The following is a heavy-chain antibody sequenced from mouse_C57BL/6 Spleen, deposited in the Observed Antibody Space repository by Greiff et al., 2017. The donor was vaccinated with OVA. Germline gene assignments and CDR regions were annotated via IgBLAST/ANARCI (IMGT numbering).Heavy chain of an antibody. CDR2: IYPGDGDT. J-gene: IGHJ3*01. CDR3: ARENYGSPFAY. V-gene: IGHV1-82*01. CDR1: GYAFSSSW. D-gene: IGHD1-1*01. Sequence: QVTLKVSGPELVKPGASVKISCKASGYAFSSSWMNWVKQRPGKGLEWIGRIYPGDGDTNYNGKFKGKATLTADKSSSTAYMQLSSLTSEDSAVYFCARENYGSPFAYWGQGTLVTVSA.